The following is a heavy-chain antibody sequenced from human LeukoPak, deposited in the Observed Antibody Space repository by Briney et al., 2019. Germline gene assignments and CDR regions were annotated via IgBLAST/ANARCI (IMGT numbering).Heavy chain of an antibody. CDR1: GFTFSSYW. D-gene: IGHD3-3*01. CDR3: QSRYLEWLLEY. J-gene: IGHJ4*02. V-gene: IGHV3-74*01. CDR2: IASDGSST. Sequence: GGSLRLSCAASGFTFSSYWMNWVRQAPGKGLVWVSRIASDGSSTTYADSVKGRFSISRDNAKNTLYLQMNSLRVEDTAVYYCQSRYLEWLLEYWGQGTLVTVSS.